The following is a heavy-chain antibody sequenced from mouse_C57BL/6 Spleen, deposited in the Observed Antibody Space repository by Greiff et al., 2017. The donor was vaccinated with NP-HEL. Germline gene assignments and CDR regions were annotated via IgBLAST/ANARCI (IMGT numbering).Heavy chain of an antibody. J-gene: IGHJ2*01. CDR2: IYPGDGDT. Sequence: QVQLKESGAELVKPGASVKISCKASGYAFSSYWMNWVKQRPGKGLEWIGQIYPGDGDTNYNGKFKGKATLTADKSSSTAYMQLSSLTSEDSAVYFCARDYGSLLFDYWGQGTTLTVSS. CDR3: ARDYGSLLFDY. D-gene: IGHD1-1*01. CDR1: GYAFSSYW. V-gene: IGHV1-80*01.